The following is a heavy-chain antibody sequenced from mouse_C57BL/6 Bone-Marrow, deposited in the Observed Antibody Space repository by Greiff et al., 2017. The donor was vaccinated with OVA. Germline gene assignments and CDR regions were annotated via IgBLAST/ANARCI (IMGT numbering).Heavy chain of an antibody. CDR3: ASAVFAY. V-gene: IGHV1-50*01. CDR2: IDPSDSYT. CDR1: GYTFTSYW. J-gene: IGHJ3*01. Sequence: VQLQQPGAELVKPGASVKLSCKASGYTFTSYWMQWVKRRPGQGLEWIGEIDPSDSYTNYNQKFKCKATLTVDTSSSTAYMQLNSLTSEDSAVYYCASAVFAYWGQGTLVTVSA.